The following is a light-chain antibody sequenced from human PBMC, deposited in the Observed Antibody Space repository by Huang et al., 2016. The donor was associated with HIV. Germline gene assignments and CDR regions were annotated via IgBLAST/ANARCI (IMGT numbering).Light chain of an antibody. V-gene: IGKV2D-29*01. CDR2: EVS. CDR1: QSLLYSDGQPY. CDR3: MQSIQYPLT. Sequence: DVVMTQTPLSLSVTPGQPASISCKSSQSLLYSDGQPYLFWFLQKSGQTPQRLICEVSKLFSGVPDWFSGSGSGTDFTLKISRVEAEDAGIYYYMQSIQYPLTFGGGTKVEIK. J-gene: IGKJ4*01.